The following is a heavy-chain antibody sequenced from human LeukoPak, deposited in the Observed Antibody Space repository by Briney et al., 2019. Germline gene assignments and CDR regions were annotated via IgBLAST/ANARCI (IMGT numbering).Heavy chain of an antibody. CDR3: ARGSDWGFRFYFDY. J-gene: IGHJ4*02. Sequence: SETLSLTCTVSGGSISSGDYYWSWIRQPPGEGLEWIGEINHSGSTNYNPSLKSRVIISVDTSKNQFSLKLSSVTAADTAVYYCARGSDWGFRFYFDYWGQGTLVTVSS. CDR1: GGSISSGDYY. CDR2: INHSGST. D-gene: IGHD7-27*01. V-gene: IGHV4-39*07.